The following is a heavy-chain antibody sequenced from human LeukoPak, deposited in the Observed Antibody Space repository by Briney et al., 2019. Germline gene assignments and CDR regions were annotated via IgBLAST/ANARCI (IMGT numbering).Heavy chain of an antibody. V-gene: IGHV4-59*01. CDR2: IYYSGST. D-gene: IGHD3-16*01. CDR1: GGSISSYY. J-gene: IGHJ4*02. Sequence: SETLSLTCTVSGGSISSYYWSWIRQPPGKGLEWIRYIYYSGSTNYNPSLKSRVTISVDTSKNQFPLKLSSVTAADTAVYYCARGLGVAYYFDYWGQGTLVTVSS. CDR3: ARGLGVAYYFDY.